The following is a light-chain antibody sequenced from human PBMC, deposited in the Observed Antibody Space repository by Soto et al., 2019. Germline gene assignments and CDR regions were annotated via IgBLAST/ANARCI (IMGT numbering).Light chain of an antibody. CDR1: SSNIGSHT. CDR3: AAWDDSLNGVV. J-gene: IGLJ2*01. V-gene: IGLV1-44*01. CDR2: SNT. Sequence: QSVLTQPPSASGTPGQTIAISCSGGSSNIGSHTVNWYQQLPGTAPRLLIYSNTQRPSGVPDRFSGSKSGTSASLAISGLQSEYEGDYYCAAWDDSLNGVVFGGGTTVTVL.